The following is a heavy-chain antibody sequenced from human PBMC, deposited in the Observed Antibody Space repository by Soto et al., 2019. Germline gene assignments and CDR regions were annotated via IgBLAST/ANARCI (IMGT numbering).Heavy chain of an antibody. CDR1: GYPFIDPY. D-gene: IGHD3-9*01. CDR2: IHPIGGDT. CDR3: ARTIFQNKYNYIEVDC. J-gene: IGHJ4*01. Sequence: ASVTVSCEASGYPFIDPYLHWERQAPGQRLEGMTCIHPIGGDTNPAQKFHSRVTMTRDTSMNKAFTTLIRLTSDDTAVYFRARTIFQNKYNYIEVDCWGPGTVVTVSS. V-gene: IGHV1-2*02.